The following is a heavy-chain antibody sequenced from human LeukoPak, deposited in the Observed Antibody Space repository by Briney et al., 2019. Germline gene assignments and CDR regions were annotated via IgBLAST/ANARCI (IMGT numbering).Heavy chain of an antibody. CDR3: ARDYYDSSDLYNWFDP. J-gene: IGHJ5*02. CDR2: IYTSGTI. Sequence: SETLSLTCTVSGGSISSYYWSWIRQPAGTALEWIGRIYTSGTITYNPSLKSRVTMSVDTSKNQFSLKLSSVTAADTAVYYCARDYYDSSDLYNWFDPWGQGTLVTVSS. D-gene: IGHD3-22*01. V-gene: IGHV4-4*07. CDR1: GGSISSYY.